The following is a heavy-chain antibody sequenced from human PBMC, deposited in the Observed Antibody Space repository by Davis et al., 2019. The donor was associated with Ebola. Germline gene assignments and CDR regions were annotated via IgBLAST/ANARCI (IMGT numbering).Heavy chain of an antibody. CDR3: VRDTSGWYPLFNWFDP. J-gene: IGHJ5*02. CDR2: IRQDGIEK. Sequence: GGSLRLSCAASGFTFSSYGMHWVRQAPGKGLEWVANIRQDGIEKFYVDSVKGRFTISRDNGKKSVYLQMNSLRAEDTAVYYCVRDTSGWYPLFNWFDPWGQGTLVTVSS. CDR1: GFTFSSYG. D-gene: IGHD6-13*01. V-gene: IGHV3-7*03.